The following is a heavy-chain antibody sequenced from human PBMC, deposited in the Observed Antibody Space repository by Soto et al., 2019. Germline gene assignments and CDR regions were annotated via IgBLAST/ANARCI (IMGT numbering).Heavy chain of an antibody. D-gene: IGHD6-6*01. CDR1: GYSFTRYG. J-gene: IGHJ6*01. Sequence: GESLTISCKGSGYSFTRYGIIWVLQMPGKGLEWMGRIDPSDSYTNYSPSFQGHVTISADKSISTAYLQWSSLKASDTAMYYCARSEAARQLYYYYGMDVWGQGTTVTVSS. CDR3: ARSEAARQLYYYYGMDV. CDR2: IDPSDSYT. V-gene: IGHV5-10-1*01.